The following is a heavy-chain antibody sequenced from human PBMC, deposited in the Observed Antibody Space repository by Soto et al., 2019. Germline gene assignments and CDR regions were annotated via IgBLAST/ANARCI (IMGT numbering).Heavy chain of an antibody. V-gene: IGHV3-23*01. CDR1: GFTFNNYA. Sequence: EVQLLESGGGLVQPGGSLRLSCAASGFTFNNYAMSWVRQAPGKGLEWVSAISGGGDTTSYADSVKGRFTVSRDGSKNTQYLQMNSLRAEDTAVYYCAKGRGGSGSLTPRVDFWGQGTLVTVSS. J-gene: IGHJ4*02. CDR3: AKGRGGSGSLTPRVDF. CDR2: ISGGGDTT. D-gene: IGHD3-10*01.